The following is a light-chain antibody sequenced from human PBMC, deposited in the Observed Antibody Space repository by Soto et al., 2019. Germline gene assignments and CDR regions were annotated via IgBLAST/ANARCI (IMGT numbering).Light chain of an antibody. V-gene: IGKV3-20*01. Sequence: EIVLTQSPGTLSLSPGERATLSCRASQSVRSNYLAWYQRKPGQAPRLLIYGASTRATGIPDRFSGTGSGTDFPPTIRRLEPEDFGVYYCQQYGGSPYTFGQGTKLEIK. J-gene: IGKJ2*01. CDR2: GAS. CDR3: QQYGGSPYT. CDR1: QSVRSNY.